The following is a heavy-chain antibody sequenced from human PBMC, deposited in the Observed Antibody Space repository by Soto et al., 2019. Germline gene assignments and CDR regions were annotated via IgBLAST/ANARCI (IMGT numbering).Heavy chain of an antibody. CDR2: MSSSFTDT. D-gene: IGHD3-10*01. CDR3: ARAPGSDYMDV. Sequence: EVQLVESGGGLVKPGGSLRLSCAASGFTFSIYSMNWVRQAPGKGLEWVSSMSSSFTDTYYADSVKGRFTISRDNTKNLLDLQMNSLRAEDTAVYYCARAPGSDYMDVWGKGTTVTVSS. V-gene: IGHV3-21*02. CDR1: GFTFSIYS. J-gene: IGHJ6*03.